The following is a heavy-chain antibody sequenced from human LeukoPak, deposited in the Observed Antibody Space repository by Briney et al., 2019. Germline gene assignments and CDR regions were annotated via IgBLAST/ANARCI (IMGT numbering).Heavy chain of an antibody. CDR1: GGSISSYY. V-gene: IGHV4-59*01. D-gene: IGHD6-13*01. J-gene: IGHJ4*02. Sequence: SETLSLTCTASGGSISSYYWSWIRQPPGKGLEGIWYIYYSGSTNYDPSLKSRVTISVDTSKNQFSLKLSSVTAADTAVYYCARSGIAAAYFDYWDQGTLVTVSS. CDR2: IYYSGST. CDR3: ARSGIAAAYFDY.